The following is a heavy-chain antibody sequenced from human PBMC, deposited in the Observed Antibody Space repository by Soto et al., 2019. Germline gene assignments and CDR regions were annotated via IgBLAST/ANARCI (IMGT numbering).Heavy chain of an antibody. Sequence: SESMSLTCTVSGGSIATSSYFWAWIRRPPGKGLEWIGSIDYRGTIYNNPSLKSRVTISVDTSKNHFSLKLDSVTAADTALYYCSRRAPEGFDPWGQGTLVTVSS. CDR2: IDYRGTI. J-gene: IGHJ5*02. CDR1: GGSIATSSYF. CDR3: SRRAPEGFDP. V-gene: IGHV4-39*02.